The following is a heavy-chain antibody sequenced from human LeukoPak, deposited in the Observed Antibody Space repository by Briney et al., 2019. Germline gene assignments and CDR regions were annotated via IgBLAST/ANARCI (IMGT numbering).Heavy chain of an antibody. CDR3: AKRDSGTSARVLSTNWYLGY. V-gene: IGHV3-30*18. J-gene: IGHJ4*02. Sequence: GGSLRLSCAASGFTFSSYWMNWARQAPGKGLEWVAVISYDGSNKYYADSVKGRFTISRDNPKNTVYLQMTSLGAEDTAVYYCAKRDSGTSARVLSTNWYLGYWGQGTLVTVSS. CDR2: ISYDGSNK. CDR1: GFTFSSYW. D-gene: IGHD6-13*01.